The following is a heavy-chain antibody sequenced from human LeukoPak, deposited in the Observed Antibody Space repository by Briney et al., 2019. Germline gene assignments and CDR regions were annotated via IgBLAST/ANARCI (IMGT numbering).Heavy chain of an antibody. CDR1: GGTFSSYA. J-gene: IGHJ4*02. CDR2: IIPIFGTA. V-gene: IGHV1-69*06. Sequence: GSSVKVACQASGGTFSSYAISWVRQAPGQRLEWMGGIIPIFGTANYAQKFPGRITITADKSTSTAYMERSSLRSEDTAVYYCARDLTMVRGVLGYWGQGTLGTVSS. D-gene: IGHD3-10*01. CDR3: ARDLTMVRGVLGY.